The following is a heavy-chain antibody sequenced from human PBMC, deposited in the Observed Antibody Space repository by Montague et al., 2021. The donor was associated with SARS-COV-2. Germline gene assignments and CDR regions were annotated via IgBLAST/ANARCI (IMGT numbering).Heavy chain of an antibody. Sequence: SLRLSCAASGFTFSSYEMNWVRQAPGKGLEWVSYISSSGSTLYHADSVRGRFTISRDNARDSAYLQMNSLRAEDTAVYYCAREEDSYGSGTLDYWGQGTLVTVSS. CDR2: ISSSGSTL. J-gene: IGHJ4*02. CDR1: GFTFSSYE. V-gene: IGHV3-48*03. CDR3: AREEDSYGSGTLDY. D-gene: IGHD3-10*01.